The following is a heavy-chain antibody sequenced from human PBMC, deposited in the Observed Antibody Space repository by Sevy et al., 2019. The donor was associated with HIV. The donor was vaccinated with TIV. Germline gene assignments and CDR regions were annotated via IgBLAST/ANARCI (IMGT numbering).Heavy chain of an antibody. V-gene: IGHV3-48*02. CDR3: TRNRGYHTFGH. J-gene: IGHJ4*02. CDR2: IRGSSGSY. D-gene: IGHD5-12*01. CDR1: GFTFSIFD. Sequence: GGSLRLSCAASGFTFSIFDLDWVRQTPGKGLEWVSYIRGSSGSYMPYYADSVKGRFTISRDNAKNSLYLQMNSLRDEDTAVYYCTRNRGYHTFGHWGQGTLVTVSS.